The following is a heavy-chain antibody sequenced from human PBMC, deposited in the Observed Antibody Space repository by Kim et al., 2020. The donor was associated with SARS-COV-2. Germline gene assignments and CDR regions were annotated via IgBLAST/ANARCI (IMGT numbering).Heavy chain of an antibody. Sequence: VKGRFTISRDNSKNTLYLQMNSLRAEDTAVYYCAKARRGVRGFPGYYFDYWGQGTLVTVSS. CDR3: AKARRGVRGFPGYYFDY. V-gene: IGHV3-30*02. D-gene: IGHD3-10*01. J-gene: IGHJ4*02.